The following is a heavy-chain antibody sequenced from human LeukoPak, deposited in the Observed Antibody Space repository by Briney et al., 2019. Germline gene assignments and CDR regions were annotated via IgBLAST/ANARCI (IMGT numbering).Heavy chain of an antibody. CDR2: ISGSGGST. D-gene: IGHD2-15*01. Sequence: PGGSLRLSCAASGFTFSSYAMSWVRQAPGKGLEWVSAISGSGGSTYYAESVKGPFTISRDDSKNTLYLQMDSLRAEDTAVYYCAKGTLRLGYCSGGSCPLDYWGQGTLVTVSS. CDR1: GFTFSSYA. V-gene: IGHV3-23*01. J-gene: IGHJ4*02. CDR3: AKGTLRLGYCSGGSCPLDY.